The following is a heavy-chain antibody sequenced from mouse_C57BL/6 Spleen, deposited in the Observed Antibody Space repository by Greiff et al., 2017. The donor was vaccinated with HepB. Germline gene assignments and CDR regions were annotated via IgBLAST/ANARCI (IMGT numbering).Heavy chain of an antibody. CDR2: ISYDGSN. V-gene: IGHV3-6*01. CDR3: ARECYDQGAMDY. J-gene: IGHJ4*01. CDR1: GYSITSGYY. Sequence: EVQLVESGPGLVKPSQSLSLTCSVTGYSITSGYYWNWIRQFPGNKLEWMGYISYDGSNNYNPSLKNRISITRDTSKNQFFLKLNSVTTEDTATYYCARECYDQGAMDYWGQGTSVTVSS. D-gene: IGHD2-3*01.